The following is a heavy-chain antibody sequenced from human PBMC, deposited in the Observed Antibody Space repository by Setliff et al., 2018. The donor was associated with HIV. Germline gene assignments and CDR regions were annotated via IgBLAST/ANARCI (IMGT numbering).Heavy chain of an antibody. CDR2: INTSGST. CDR1: GGSVSNYY. CDR3: ARETIRSGHPSEAGFDF. D-gene: IGHD6-19*01. J-gene: IGHJ4*02. Sequence: SETLSLTCTVSGGSVSNYYWTWIRQSAGKGLEWIGHINTSGSTNYNPSLKRRVTMSVDTSKNQFSLNLNSVTAADTAVYYCARETIRSGHPSEAGFDFWGQGALVTVSS. V-gene: IGHV4-4*07.